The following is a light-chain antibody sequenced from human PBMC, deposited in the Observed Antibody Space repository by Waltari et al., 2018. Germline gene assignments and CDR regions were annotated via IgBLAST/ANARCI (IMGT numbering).Light chain of an antibody. V-gene: IGKV3-11*01. CDR1: QGVSSY. J-gene: IGKJ4*01. CDR2: DAS. CDR3: QQRSNWPPLT. Sequence: EIVLTQSHATLFLSPGERATLFCRASQGVSSYLAWYQQKPGQAPRLLIYDASNRATGIPARFSGSGSGTDFTLTISSLEPEDFAVYYCQQRSNWPPLTFGGGTKVEIK.